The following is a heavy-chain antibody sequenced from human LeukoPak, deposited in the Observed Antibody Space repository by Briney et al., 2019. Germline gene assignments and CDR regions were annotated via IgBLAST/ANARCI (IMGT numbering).Heavy chain of an antibody. CDR1: GGSFSGYY. Sequence: NTSETLSLTCAVYGGSFSGYYWSWIRQPPGKGLEWIGEINHSGSTNYNPSLKSRVTISVDTSKNQFSLKLSSVTAADTAVYYCARGDCSSTSCYYYIDVWGKGTTVTVSS. CDR2: INHSGST. D-gene: IGHD2-2*01. V-gene: IGHV4-34*01. CDR3: ARGDCSSTSCYYYIDV. J-gene: IGHJ6*03.